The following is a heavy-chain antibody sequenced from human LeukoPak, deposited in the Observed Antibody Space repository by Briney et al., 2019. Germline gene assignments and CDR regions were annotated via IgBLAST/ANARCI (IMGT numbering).Heavy chain of an antibody. CDR3: ARHSDGGGSYRRSFAY. J-gene: IGHJ4*02. CDR2: IYYSGGT. CDR1: GGSISSYY. V-gene: IGHV4-59*08. Sequence: SETLSLTCTVSGGSISSYYWSWIRQPPGKGLEWIGYIYYSGGTNYNPSLKSRVTISVDTSKNQFSLKLSSVTAADTAVYYCARHSDGGGSYRRSFAYWGERALVTVSS. D-gene: IGHD1-26*01.